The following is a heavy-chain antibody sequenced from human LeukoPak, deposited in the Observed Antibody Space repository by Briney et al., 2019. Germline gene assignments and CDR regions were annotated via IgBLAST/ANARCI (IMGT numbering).Heavy chain of an antibody. J-gene: IGHJ4*02. V-gene: IGHV4-61*02. D-gene: IGHD3-22*01. CDR1: GGSISSGSYY. CDR3: AREVYDSSGYYLDY. CDR2: IYTSGST. Sequence: PSETLSLTCTVSGGSISSGSYYWSWIRQPAGKGLEWIGRIYTSGSTNYNPSLKSRVTISVDTSKNQFSLKLSSVTAADTAVYYCAREVYDSSGYYLDYWGQETLVTVSS.